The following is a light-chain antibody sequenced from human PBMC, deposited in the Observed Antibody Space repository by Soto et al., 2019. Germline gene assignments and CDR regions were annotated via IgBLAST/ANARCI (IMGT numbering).Light chain of an antibody. CDR3: SSDAGNDKYV. V-gene: IGLV2-8*01. CDR1: SSDVGGYNY. J-gene: IGLJ1*01. CDR2: EVS. Sequence: QSVLTQPPSASGSPGQSVTISCTGTSSDVGGYNYVSWYQHHPGKAPKLMIYEVSKRPSGVPDRFSGSKSGNTASLTVSGLQADDEADYYCSSDAGNDKYVFGSGTKDTDL.